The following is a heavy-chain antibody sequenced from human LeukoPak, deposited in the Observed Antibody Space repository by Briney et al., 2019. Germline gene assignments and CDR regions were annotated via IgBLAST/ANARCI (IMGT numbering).Heavy chain of an antibody. J-gene: IGHJ6*02. D-gene: IGHD5-18*01. CDR3: ASEIGYSYGKDYYYGLDV. CDR1: GFTFSSCA. Sequence: PGGSLRLSCAASGFTFSSCAMSWVRQAPGKGLEWVSVISGSGGSTYYADSVKGRFTISRDNAKNSLYLQMNSLRAEDTAVYYCASEIGYSYGKDYYYGLDVWGQGTTVTVSS. V-gene: IGHV3-23*01. CDR2: ISGSGGST.